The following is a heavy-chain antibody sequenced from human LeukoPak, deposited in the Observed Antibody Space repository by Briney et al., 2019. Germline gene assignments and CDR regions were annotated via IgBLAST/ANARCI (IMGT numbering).Heavy chain of an antibody. V-gene: IGHV3-66*01. Sequence: GGSLRLSCAASGITVSNYGMSWVRQAPGKGLEWVSVIYSGGSTYYADSVKGRFTISRDNSKNTLYLQMNSLRAEDTAVYYCARDRNYYDSSGYYRYFDYWGQGTLVTVSS. J-gene: IGHJ4*02. CDR2: IYSGGST. D-gene: IGHD3-22*01. CDR3: ARDRNYYDSSGYYRYFDY. CDR1: GITVSNYG.